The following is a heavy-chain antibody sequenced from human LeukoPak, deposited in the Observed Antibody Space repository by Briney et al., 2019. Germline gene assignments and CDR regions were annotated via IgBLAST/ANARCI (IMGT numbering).Heavy chain of an antibody. CDR2: IYYSGST. Sequence: PSETLSLTCTVSGGSISSSSYYWGWIRQPPGKGLEWIGSIYYSGSTYYNPSLKSRVTIPVDTSKNQFSLKLSSVTAADTAVYYCARVSRSGSEFDYWGQGTLVTVSS. V-gene: IGHV4-39*07. J-gene: IGHJ4*02. CDR3: ARVSRSGSEFDY. D-gene: IGHD3-10*01. CDR1: GGSISSSSYY.